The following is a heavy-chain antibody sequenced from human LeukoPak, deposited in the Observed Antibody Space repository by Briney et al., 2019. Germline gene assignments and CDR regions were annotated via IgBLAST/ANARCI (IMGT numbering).Heavy chain of an antibody. J-gene: IGHJ4*02. CDR3: ARDVSPYSSGWYGY. V-gene: IGHV3-21*01. CDR2: SSSSSSYI. CDR1: GFTFSSYS. Sequence: PGGSLRLSCAASGFTFSSYSMNWVRQAPGKGLEWVSSSSSSSSYIYYADSVKGRFTISRDNAKNSLYLQMNSLRAEDTAVYYCARDVSPYSSGWYGYWGQGTLVTVSS. D-gene: IGHD6-19*01.